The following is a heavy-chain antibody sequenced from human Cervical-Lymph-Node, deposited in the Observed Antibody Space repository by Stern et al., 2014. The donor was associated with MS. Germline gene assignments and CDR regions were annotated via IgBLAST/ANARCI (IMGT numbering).Heavy chain of an antibody. CDR3: ARLSGESYYSYYGMDV. D-gene: IGHD3-10*01. CDR1: GGTFISYA. V-gene: IGHV1-69*01. CDR2: IIPVMATA. Sequence: QLVQSGAEVKKPGSSVKVSCKASGGTFISYAISWVRQGPGQGLEWMGGIIPVMATANYAQKFQGRLTITADESTSTVYMELNSLRSEDTAVFYCARLSGESYYSYYGMDVWGQGTTVTVSS. J-gene: IGHJ6*02.